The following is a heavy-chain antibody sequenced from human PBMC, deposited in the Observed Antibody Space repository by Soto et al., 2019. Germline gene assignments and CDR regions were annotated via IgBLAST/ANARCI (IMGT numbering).Heavy chain of an antibody. CDR2: INHRGST. V-gene: IGHV4-34*01. Sequence: QVQLQQWGAGLLKPSETLSLTCAVYGGSFSGYYWSWIRQPPGKGLEWIGEINHRGSTNYNPSLKSRVTISVDTSKNQFSLKLSSVTAADTAVYYCARVRAAAGNDYWGQGTLVTVSS. J-gene: IGHJ4*02. CDR3: ARVRAAAGNDY. D-gene: IGHD6-13*01. CDR1: GGSFSGYY.